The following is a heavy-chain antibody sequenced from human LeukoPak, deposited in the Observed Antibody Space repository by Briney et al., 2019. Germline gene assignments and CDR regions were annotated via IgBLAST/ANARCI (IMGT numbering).Heavy chain of an antibody. CDR2: ISDNGGTT. Sequence: GGSLRLSCAASGFTFSSFVMSWVRQAPGKGLEWLSTISDNGGTTYYADSVKGRFTISRDNSKNTLYLQMNSLRAEDTAVYYCAKMASGWYPGWFDPWGQGTLVTVSS. CDR1: GFTFSSFV. D-gene: IGHD6-19*01. V-gene: IGHV3-23*01. CDR3: AKMASGWYPGWFDP. J-gene: IGHJ5*02.